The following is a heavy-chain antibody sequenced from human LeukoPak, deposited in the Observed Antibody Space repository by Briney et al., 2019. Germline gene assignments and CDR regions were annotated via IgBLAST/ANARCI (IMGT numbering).Heavy chain of an antibody. D-gene: IGHD3-10*01. CDR2: ISGYNGNT. V-gene: IGHV1-18*01. Sequence: ASVKVSCKASGYTFTNYGISWVRQAPGQGLEWMGWISGYNGNTNYAQKLQGRVTMTTDTSTSTAYMELRSLTSVDTAVYYCARDAREVLLWFGEFFPWGQGTPVTVSS. CDR1: GYTFTNYG. J-gene: IGHJ4*01. CDR3: ARDAREVLLWFGEFFP.